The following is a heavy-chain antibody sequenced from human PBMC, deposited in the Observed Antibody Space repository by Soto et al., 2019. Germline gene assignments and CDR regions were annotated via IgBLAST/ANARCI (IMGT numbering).Heavy chain of an antibody. V-gene: IGHV1-24*01. D-gene: IGHD6-13*01. CDR3: ATVGSRYEQQLVFDP. Sequence: ASVKVSCKVSGYTLTELSMHWVRQAPGKGLEWMGGFDPEDGETIYAQKFQGRVTMTEDTSTDTAYMELSSLRSEDTAVYYCATVGSRYEQQLVFDPWGQGTLVTVSS. CDR2: FDPEDGET. CDR1: GYTLTELS. J-gene: IGHJ5*02.